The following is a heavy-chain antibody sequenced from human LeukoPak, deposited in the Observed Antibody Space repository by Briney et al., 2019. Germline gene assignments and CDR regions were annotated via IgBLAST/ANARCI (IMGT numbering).Heavy chain of an antibody. J-gene: IGHJ4*02. CDR2: ISSSSSYI. Sequence: GSLRLSCAASGFTFSSYSMNWVRQAPGKGLEWVSSISSSSSYIYYADSVKGRFTISRDNSKNTLYLQMNSLRAEDTAVYYCARDHPRTLTTEFDYWGQGTLVTVSS. CDR3: ARDHPRTLTTEFDY. D-gene: IGHD4/OR15-4a*01. CDR1: GFTFSSYS. V-gene: IGHV3-21*01.